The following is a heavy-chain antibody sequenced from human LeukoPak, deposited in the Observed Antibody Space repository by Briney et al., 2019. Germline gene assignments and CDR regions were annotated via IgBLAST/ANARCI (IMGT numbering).Heavy chain of an antibody. D-gene: IGHD1-1*01. Sequence: SETLSLTCAVYGGSFSGYYWSWIRQPPGKGLEWIGEINHSGSTNYNPSLKSRVTISVDTSKNQFSLKLSSVTAADTAVYYCARGLTQLGCYGMDVWGQGTTVTVSS. J-gene: IGHJ6*02. V-gene: IGHV4-34*01. CDR3: ARGLTQLGCYGMDV. CDR1: GGSFSGYY. CDR2: INHSGST.